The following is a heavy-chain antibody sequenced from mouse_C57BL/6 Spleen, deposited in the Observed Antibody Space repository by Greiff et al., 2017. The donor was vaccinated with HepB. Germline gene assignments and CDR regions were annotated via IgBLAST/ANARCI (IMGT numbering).Heavy chain of an antibody. D-gene: IGHD2-2*01. CDR1: GYAFSSYW. Sequence: QVQLKESGAELVKPGASVKISCKASGYAFSSYWMNWVKQRPGKGLEWIGQIYPGDGDTNYNGKFKGKATLTADKSSSTAYMQLSSLTSEDSAVYFCARYYGYGAMDYWGQGTSVTVSS. CDR2: IYPGDGDT. CDR3: ARYYGYGAMDY. V-gene: IGHV1-80*01. J-gene: IGHJ4*01.